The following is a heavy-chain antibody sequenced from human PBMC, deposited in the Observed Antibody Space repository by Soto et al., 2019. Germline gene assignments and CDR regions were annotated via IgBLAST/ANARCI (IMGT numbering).Heavy chain of an antibody. D-gene: IGHD3-3*02. CDR3: ARDHFSNWFDP. CDR2: IYYSGST. V-gene: IGHV4-59*01. CDR1: GGSISSYY. Sequence: SETLSLTCTVSGGSISSYYWSWIRQPPGKGLEWIGYIYYSGSTNYNPSLKSRVTISVDTSKNQFSLKLSSVTAADTAVYCCARDHFSNWFDPWGQGTLVTVSS. J-gene: IGHJ5*02.